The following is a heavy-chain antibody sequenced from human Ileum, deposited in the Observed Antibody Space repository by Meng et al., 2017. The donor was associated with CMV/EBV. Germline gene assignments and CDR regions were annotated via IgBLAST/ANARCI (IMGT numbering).Heavy chain of an antibody. V-gene: IGHV3-23*01. Sequence: GGSLRLSCAASGFSSANFGVRWVRQAPGEGLEWVATIAPSGSGTYYADSVKGRFTISRDNSKNTLYLQMSSLRAEDTAMYFCVRFMAGWYYFEYWGHG. D-gene: IGHD6-19*01. CDR1: GFSSANFG. J-gene: IGHJ4*01. CDR2: IAPSGSGT. CDR3: VRFMAGWYYFEY.